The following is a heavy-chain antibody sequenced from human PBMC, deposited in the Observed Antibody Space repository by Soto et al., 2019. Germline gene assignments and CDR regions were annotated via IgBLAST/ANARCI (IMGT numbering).Heavy chain of an antibody. Sequence: PGGSLRLSCAASGFTFSNAWMSWVRQAPGKGLEWVGRIKSKTDGGTTDYAAPVKGRFTISRDDSKNTLYLQMNSLKTEDTEVYYCKKEMSANGMEVWGQGTTVTVSS. CDR1: GFTFSNAW. CDR2: IKSKTDGGTT. V-gene: IGHV3-15*01. CDR3: KKEMSANGMEV. J-gene: IGHJ6*02.